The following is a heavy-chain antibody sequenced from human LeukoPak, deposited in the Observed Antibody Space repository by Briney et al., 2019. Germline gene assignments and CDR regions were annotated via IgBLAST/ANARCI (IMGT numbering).Heavy chain of an antibody. CDR3: ARVKDFAYSFFDL. V-gene: IGHV4-59*01. CDR1: GGSISQYY. Sequence: SETLSLTCTLSGGSISQYYWSWIRQPPGRGPEWIGYVYRSGNTNYNPSLKSRVTISVDTPKNHFSLNLTSVSAADTAVYYCARVKDFAYSFFDLWGRGNLVTVSS. J-gene: IGHJ2*01. CDR2: VYRSGNT.